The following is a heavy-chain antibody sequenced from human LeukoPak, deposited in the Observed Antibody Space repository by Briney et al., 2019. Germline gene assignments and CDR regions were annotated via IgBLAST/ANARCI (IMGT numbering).Heavy chain of an antibody. D-gene: IGHD6-19*01. CDR2: IYSSGST. V-gene: IGHV4-59*01. CDR3: ARAIPAAGSYNWFDP. Sequence: PSETLSPTCTVSGGSISSYYWSWIRQPPGKGLEWIGYIYSSGSTNYNPSLKSRVTISVDTSKNQFSLKLSSVTAADTAVYYCARAIPAAGSYNWFDPWGQGTLVTVSS. CDR1: GGSISSYY. J-gene: IGHJ5*02.